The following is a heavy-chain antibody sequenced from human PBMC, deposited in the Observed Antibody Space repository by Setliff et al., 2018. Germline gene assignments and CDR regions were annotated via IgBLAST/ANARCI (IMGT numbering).Heavy chain of an antibody. CDR3: ARMSGFQYMDV. J-gene: IGHJ6*03. CDR1: GDPMSSRRYY. Sequence: PSETLSLTCTVSGDPMSSRRYYWAWIRQPAGKGLEWIGQIYTSWSTNYNPSLKSRVTISLDTSNNQFSLSLSSVTAADTAVYYCARMSGFQYMDVWGKGTTVT. V-gene: IGHV4-61*09. CDR2: IYTSWST. D-gene: IGHD3-3*01.